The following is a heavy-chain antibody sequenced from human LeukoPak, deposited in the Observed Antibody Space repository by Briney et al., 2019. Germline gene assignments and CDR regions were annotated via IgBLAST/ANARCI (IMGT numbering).Heavy chain of an antibody. V-gene: IGHV1-8*03. CDR1: GYSFTGHY. CDR2: MNPNSGIT. J-gene: IGHJ4*02. D-gene: IGHD3-22*01. CDR3: AREDFYDSGSNDY. Sequence: ASVKVSCKASGYSFTGHYMHWVRQATGQGLEWMGWMNPNSGITAYAQKFQGRVTITRNTSISTAYMELSSLRSEDTAVYYCAREDFYDSGSNDYWGQGTLVTVSS.